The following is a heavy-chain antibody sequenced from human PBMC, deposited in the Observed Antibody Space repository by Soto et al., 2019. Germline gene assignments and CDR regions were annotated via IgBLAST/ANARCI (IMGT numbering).Heavy chain of an antibody. CDR2: ISTYTGNT. CDR1: GYTFTNYD. V-gene: IGHV1-18*01. J-gene: IGHJ6*02. Sequence: GASVKVSCKASGYTFTNYDINWVRQAPGQGLEWMGWISTYTGNTNYAQKLQGRVTMTTDTSTSTAYMELRSLRSDDTAVYYCARVYYYGSGRPTPGGMDVWGQGTTVTVSS. CDR3: ARVYYYGSGRPTPGGMDV. D-gene: IGHD3-10*01.